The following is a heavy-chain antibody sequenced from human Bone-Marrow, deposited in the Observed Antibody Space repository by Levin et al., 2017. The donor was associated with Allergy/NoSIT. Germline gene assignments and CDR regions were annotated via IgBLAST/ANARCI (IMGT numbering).Heavy chain of an antibody. V-gene: IGHV4-38-2*01. Sequence: SETLSLTCAISGYSISSGYNWGWIRQPPGTGLEWIGNIYHTGTAYYNPSLRGRVTLLVDKSTNRFSLELASVTAAATAVYYCTGQNAAVGAFDLWGQGSLVTVSS. CDR2: IYHTGTA. CDR3: TGQNAAVGAFDL. D-gene: IGHD6-13*01. CDR1: GYSISSGYN. J-gene: IGHJ4*02.